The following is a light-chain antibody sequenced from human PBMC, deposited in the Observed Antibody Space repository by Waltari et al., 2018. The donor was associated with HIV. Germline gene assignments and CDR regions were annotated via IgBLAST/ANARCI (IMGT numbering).Light chain of an antibody. J-gene: IGKJ1*01. V-gene: IGKV3-15*01. CDR2: GAS. CDR1: QSVSHH. CDR3: QQYNKWPWT. Sequence: EIVMTQSPATLSVSPGERATLACRAGQSVSHHFACFQQRPGQAPRPLISGASTRATDGSARFSGSGSGTEFTLTISSLQSEDFAIYYCQQYNKWPWTFGQGTKVEIK.